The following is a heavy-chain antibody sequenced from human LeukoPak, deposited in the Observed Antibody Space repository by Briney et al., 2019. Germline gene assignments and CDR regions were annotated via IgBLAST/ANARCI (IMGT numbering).Heavy chain of an antibody. CDR2: IKRDGSEK. D-gene: IGHD6-19*01. Sequence: GGSLRLSCAASGFTFSNYWMSWVRQAPGKGLEWVASIKRDGSEKYYVDSVKGRFTISKDNAKNSLYLQMNSLRAEDTAVYYCARESSSGWYSIDYWGQGTLVTVSS. CDR3: ARESSSGWYSIDY. J-gene: IGHJ4*02. CDR1: GFTFSNYW. V-gene: IGHV3-7*01.